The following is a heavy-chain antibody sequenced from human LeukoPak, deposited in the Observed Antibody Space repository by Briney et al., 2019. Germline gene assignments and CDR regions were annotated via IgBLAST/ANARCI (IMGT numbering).Heavy chain of an antibody. CDR1: GGSLGGFY. V-gene: IGHV4-34*01. J-gene: IGHJ4*02. Sequence: SETLSLTCAVYGGSLGGFYWSWIRQSPGKGLEWIGEIDKSGITKYNPSLKSRVTMSVDTSKTQFTLRLSSVTAADTAAYYCARSDDYGDPYGPDYWDQGALVTVSS. CDR2: IDKSGIT. D-gene: IGHD4-17*01. CDR3: ARSDDYGDPYGPDY.